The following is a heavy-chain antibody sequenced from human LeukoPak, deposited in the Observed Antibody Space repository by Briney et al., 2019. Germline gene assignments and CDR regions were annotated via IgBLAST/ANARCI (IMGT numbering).Heavy chain of an antibody. CDR3: AKVGRGGGDGGDY. CDR1: GGSISSSSYY. D-gene: IGHD2-21*01. CDR2: IYYSRST. Sequence: SETLSLTCTVSGGSISSSSYYWGWIRQPPGKGLEWFGSIYYSRSTYYNPSLKSRVTISVDTSKNQFSLKLNSVTAADTAVYYCAKVGRGGGDGGDYWGQGTLVTVSS. V-gene: IGHV4-39*07. J-gene: IGHJ4*02.